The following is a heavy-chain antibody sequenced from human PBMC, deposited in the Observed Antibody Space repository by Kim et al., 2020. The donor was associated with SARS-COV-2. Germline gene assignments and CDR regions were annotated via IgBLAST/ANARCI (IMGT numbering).Heavy chain of an antibody. J-gene: IGHJ6*02. Sequence: ASVKVSCKASGYTFTSYDINWVRQATGQGLEWMGWMNPNSGNTGYAQKFQGRVTMTRNTSISTAYMELSSLRSEDTAVYYCARVRLGATKDYYYYYGMDVWGQGTTVTVSS. D-gene: IGHD1-26*01. CDR1: GYTFTSYD. CDR3: ARVRLGATKDYYYYYGMDV. V-gene: IGHV1-8*01. CDR2: MNPNSGNT.